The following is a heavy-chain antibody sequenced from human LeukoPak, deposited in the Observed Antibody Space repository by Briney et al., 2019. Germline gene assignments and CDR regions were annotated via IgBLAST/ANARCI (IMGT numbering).Heavy chain of an antibody. D-gene: IGHD1-26*01. Sequence: ASVKVSCKASGYTFNGYYIEWVRQAPGQGPEWMGWINPNSGGTNYAQKFQGRVTMTRDTSISTAYMELSRLRSDDTAVYYCARVNSGTYFFDYWGQGTLVTVSS. CDR2: INPNSGGT. V-gene: IGHV1-2*02. J-gene: IGHJ4*02. CDR1: GYTFNGYY. CDR3: ARVNSGTYFFDY.